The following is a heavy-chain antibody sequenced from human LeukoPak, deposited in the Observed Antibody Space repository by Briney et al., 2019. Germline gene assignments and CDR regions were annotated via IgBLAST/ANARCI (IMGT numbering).Heavy chain of an antibody. CDR3: AKDRGSVAVAGIDY. Sequence: GVSLRLSCAASGFTFSTYAMSWVRQAPGKGLEWVSALSGSFGRTYYADSVKGRYTISGDNCKNTMYLQMNSLRAEDTALYYCAKDRGSVAVAGIDYWGQGTLVTVSS. J-gene: IGHJ4*02. D-gene: IGHD6-19*01. V-gene: IGHV3-23*01. CDR2: LSGSFGRT. CDR1: GFTFSTYA.